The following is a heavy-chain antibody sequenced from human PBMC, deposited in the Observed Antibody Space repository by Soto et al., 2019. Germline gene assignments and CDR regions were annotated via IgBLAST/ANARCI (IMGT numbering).Heavy chain of an antibody. CDR3: ATSYGSGYRAFDS. V-gene: IGHV1-69*02. D-gene: IGHD3-10*01. J-gene: IGHJ4*02. CDR2: INPILSMS. CDR1: GDTFNFNT. Sequence: QVQLVQSGADVQRPGSSVRVSCKASGDTFNFNTINWVRQAPGKGLQWMGRINPILSMSNYAPRFQGRVTMTADKSTSTAYMELSSLTSEDTAMYYCATSYGSGYRAFDSWGQGALVTVSS.